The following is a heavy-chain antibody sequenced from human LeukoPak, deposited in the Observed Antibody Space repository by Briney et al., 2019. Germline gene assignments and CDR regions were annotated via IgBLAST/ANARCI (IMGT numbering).Heavy chain of an antibody. CDR1: GFTVTNNY. J-gene: IGHJ4*02. D-gene: IGHD4-17*01. CDR3: ATRPHGDYSYFDY. CDR2: IYSGGGT. Sequence: GGSLRLSCAASGFTVTNNYMSWVRQAPGEGLEWVSVIYSGGGTYYADSVKGRFTISRDNTKTTLYLQMNSLRAEDTALYYCATRPHGDYSYFDYWGQGTLVTVSS. V-gene: IGHV3-66*01.